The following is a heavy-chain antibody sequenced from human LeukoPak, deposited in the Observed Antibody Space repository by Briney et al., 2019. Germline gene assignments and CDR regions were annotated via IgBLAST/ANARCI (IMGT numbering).Heavy chain of an antibody. Sequence: ESPETFRGTSGNHFHSYWLGRVRPTPRKGPGWMGIIYLGDSETRYNPSFEGQVTISVVKSTAFLQWSSLKASDTGMYYCARHRETTMARRAFDYWGQGTLVTVSS. CDR3: ARHRETTMARRAFDY. CDR1: GNHFHSYW. J-gene: IGHJ4*02. V-gene: IGHV5-51*01. D-gene: IGHD5-18*01. CDR2: IYLGDSET.